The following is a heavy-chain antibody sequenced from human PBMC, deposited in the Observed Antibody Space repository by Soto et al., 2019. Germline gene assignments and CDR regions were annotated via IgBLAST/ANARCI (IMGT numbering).Heavy chain of an antibody. V-gene: IGHV4-59*01. D-gene: IGHD3-10*01. CDR2: IYYSGST. CDR1: GGSISSYY. CDR3: ARENRFTGVRGVIANWFGP. J-gene: IGHJ5*02. Sequence: SVTLSLTCTLCGGSISSYYWSWIRQPPGKGLERIGYIYYSGSTNYNPSLKSRVTISVDPSKNQFSLKLISVTAADTSVYYCARENRFTGVRGVIANWFGPWGQVTLVAVSS.